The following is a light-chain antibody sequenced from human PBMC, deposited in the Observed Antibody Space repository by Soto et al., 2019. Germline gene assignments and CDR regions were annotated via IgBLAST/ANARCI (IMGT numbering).Light chain of an antibody. Sequence: DIQMTQSPSTLSASVGDSVTITFRASQNIRNWLAWYQQKPGKAPNPLIYDASSLKSGVPARFSGSGSGTEFTLTISSLPPDDFATYCCQQFDISTPFGQGTKVDIK. J-gene: IGKJ1*01. CDR3: QQFDISTP. CDR1: QNIRNW. CDR2: DAS. V-gene: IGKV1-5*01.